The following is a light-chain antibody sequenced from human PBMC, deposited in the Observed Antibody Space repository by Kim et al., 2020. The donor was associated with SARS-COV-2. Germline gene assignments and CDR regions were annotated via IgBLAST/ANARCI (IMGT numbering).Light chain of an antibody. V-gene: IGLV10-54*02. J-gene: IGLJ3*02. Sequence: HTATPTCTGNRNIVRNQGAAWLQQHQGHPPKLLSYKNNNRPSGISERFSASRSGNTASLTITGLQPEDEADYYCSALDSSLGAWVFGGGTQLTVL. CDR3: SALDSSLGAWV. CDR2: KNN. CDR1: RNIVRNQG.